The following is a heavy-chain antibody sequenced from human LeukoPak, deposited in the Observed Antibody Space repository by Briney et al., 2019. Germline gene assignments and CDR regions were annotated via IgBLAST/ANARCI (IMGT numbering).Heavy chain of an antibody. V-gene: IGHV3-66*01. CDR1: GFTVSSNN. D-gene: IGHD6-19*01. CDR2: IYSGGDT. J-gene: IGHJ4*02. Sequence: GGSLTLSCAASGFTVSSNNMGWVRPAPGKGLAWVSVIYSGGDTYYGDSVKGRFTISRDNSKNMIYLEMSSLKAEDTAVYYCAKERSLEIAVAGTVFDYWGQGTLVTVSS. CDR3: AKERSLEIAVAGTVFDY.